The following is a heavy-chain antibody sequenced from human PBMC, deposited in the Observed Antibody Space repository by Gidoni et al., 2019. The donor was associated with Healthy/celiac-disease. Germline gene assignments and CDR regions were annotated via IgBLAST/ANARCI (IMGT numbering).Heavy chain of an antibody. Sequence: QVQLVQSGAEVKKPGASVTVSCMASGYTFTSYDINWVRQATGQGLEWRGWMNPNSGNTGYEQKFQGRVTRTRNTSIGTAYMELSSLRSEDTAVYYCARGGYSGYDLDYWGKGTLVTVSS. CDR1: GYTFTSYD. D-gene: IGHD5-12*01. V-gene: IGHV1-8*01. CDR3: ARGGYSGYDLDY. J-gene: IGHJ4*02. CDR2: MNPNSGNT.